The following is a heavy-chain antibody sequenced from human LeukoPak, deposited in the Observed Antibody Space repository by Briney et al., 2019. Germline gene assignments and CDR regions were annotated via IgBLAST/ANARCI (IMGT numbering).Heavy chain of an antibody. CDR3: ARDRFSGHSDYDPYNLYYGMDV. CDR1: GGSISSGDYY. D-gene: IGHD5-12*01. J-gene: IGHJ6*02. Sequence: PSQTLSLTCTVSGGSISSGDYYWSWIRQSPGKGLEWIGYVYYSGSTYYNPSLKSRVTISIDTSKNQFSLKLTSVTAADTAVYFCARDRFSGHSDYDPYNLYYGMDVWGQGTTVTVSS. V-gene: IGHV4-30-4*01. CDR2: VYYSGST.